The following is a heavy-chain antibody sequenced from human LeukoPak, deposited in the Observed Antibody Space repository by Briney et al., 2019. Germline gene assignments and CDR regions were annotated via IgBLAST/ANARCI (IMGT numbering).Heavy chain of an antibody. D-gene: IGHD2-2*01. V-gene: IGHV4-4*07. Sequence: SETLSLTCTVSGGSISSYYWSWIRQPAGKGLEWIGRIYTSGSTNYNPSLKSRVTMSVDTSKNQFSLKLSSVTAADTAVYYCARDRLYQLLSGPTNWFDPWGQGTLVTVSS. CDR2: IYTSGST. J-gene: IGHJ5*02. CDR3: ARDRLYQLLSGPTNWFDP. CDR1: GGSISSYY.